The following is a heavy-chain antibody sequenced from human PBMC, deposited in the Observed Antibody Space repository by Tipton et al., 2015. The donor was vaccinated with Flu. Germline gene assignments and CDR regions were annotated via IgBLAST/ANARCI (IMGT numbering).Heavy chain of an antibody. Sequence: QSGAEVKKPGESLRLSCKGSGYTFTDYWISWVRQTPGKGLEWMGRIDPIDSYTNYSLSFEGQVTLSADKSINTAYMQWSILKASDSGIYYCARGGPIGTYPTAYCSMDVWGKGTTITVSS. J-gene: IGHJ6*03. D-gene: IGHD1-26*01. CDR1: GYTFTDYW. V-gene: IGHV5-10-1*04. CDR3: ARGGPIGTYPTAYCSMDV. CDR2: IDPIDSYT.